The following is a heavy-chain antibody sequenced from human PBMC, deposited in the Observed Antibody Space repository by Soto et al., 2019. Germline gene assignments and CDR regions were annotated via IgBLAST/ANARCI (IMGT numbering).Heavy chain of an antibody. CDR3: ARSRLGSGSYTHFYYGLDV. D-gene: IGHD3-10*01. V-gene: IGHV3-30-3*01. CDR2: ISFDGSTE. Sequence: QVQLVESGGGVVQPGRSLRLSCSASGFTFISYAMHWVRQAPGKGLEWVAVISFDGSTEYYADSVKGRFTISRDNSKNTVYLQMNSPRSEDTAVYYCARSRLGSGSYTHFYYGLDVWGQGTTVTVSS. J-gene: IGHJ6*02. CDR1: GFTFISYA.